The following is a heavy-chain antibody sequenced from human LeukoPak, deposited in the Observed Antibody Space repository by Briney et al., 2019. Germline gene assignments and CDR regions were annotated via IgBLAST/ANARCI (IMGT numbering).Heavy chain of an antibody. CDR2: INQDGSQK. J-gene: IGHJ4*02. D-gene: IGHD2-15*01. CDR3: AKQLGYCSDGSCYFPY. V-gene: IGHV3-7*03. Sequence: GGSLRLSCAASGFTFSSHWISWVRQAPGKGLEWVAHINQDGSQKSYVDSVEGRFAISRDNSKSTLCLQMNSLRAEDTAVYYCAKQLGYCSDGSCYFPYWGQGTLVTVSS. CDR1: GFTFSSHW.